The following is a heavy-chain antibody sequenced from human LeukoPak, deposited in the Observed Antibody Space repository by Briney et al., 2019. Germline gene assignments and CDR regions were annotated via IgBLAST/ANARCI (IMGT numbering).Heavy chain of an antibody. Sequence: SETLSLTCTVSGGSISSYYWNWIRQPPGKGLEWIGYIYYNGGTNYNPSLKSRVTISVDTSKNQFSLKLSSVTAADTAVYYCASLGGKCIVGARGCAFDIWGQGTMVTVSS. CDR1: GGSISSYY. CDR2: IYYNGGT. CDR3: ASLGGKCIVGARGCAFDI. D-gene: IGHD1-26*01. J-gene: IGHJ3*02. V-gene: IGHV4-59*12.